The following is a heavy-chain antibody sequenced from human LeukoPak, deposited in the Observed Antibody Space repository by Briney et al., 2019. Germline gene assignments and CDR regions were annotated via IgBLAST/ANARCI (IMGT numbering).Heavy chain of an antibody. CDR3: ARGTVTMVDY. CDR2: IYSGGST. V-gene: IGHV3-66*01. J-gene: IGHJ4*02. Sequence: RPGGSLRLSCAASGFTVSSNYMSWVRQAPGRGLEWVSVIYSGGSTYYADSVKGRFTISRDNSKNTLFLQMNSLRAGDTAVYYCARGTVTMVDYWGQGTVVTVSS. CDR1: GFTVSSNY. D-gene: IGHD3-10*01.